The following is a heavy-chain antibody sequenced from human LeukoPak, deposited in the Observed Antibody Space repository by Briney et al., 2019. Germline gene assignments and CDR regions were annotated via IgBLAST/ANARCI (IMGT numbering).Heavy chain of an antibody. V-gene: IGHV3-74*01. D-gene: IGHD1-26*01. CDR1: GFTFSSYS. J-gene: IGHJ4*02. CDR3: AREPVGATYGFCDY. CDR2: INSDGSST. Sequence: GGSLRLSCAASGFTFSSYSINRVRQAPGKGLVWVSRINSDGSSTSYADSVKGRFTISRDNAKNTLYLQMNSLRAEDTAVCYCAREPVGATYGFCDYWGQGTLVTVSS.